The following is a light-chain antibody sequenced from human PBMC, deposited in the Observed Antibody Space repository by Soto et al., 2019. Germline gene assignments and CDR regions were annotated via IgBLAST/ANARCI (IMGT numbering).Light chain of an antibody. CDR1: QGISNN. CDR3: QKYNSAPWT. Sequence: DIQMTQSPSPLSASVGDRVTITCRASQGISNNLAWYQQKPGKVPKLLIYAASTLQSGVPSRFSGSGSGTDFTLTISSLQPEDVVTYYCQKYNSAPWTFGQGTKVEIK. J-gene: IGKJ1*01. V-gene: IGKV1-27*01. CDR2: AAS.